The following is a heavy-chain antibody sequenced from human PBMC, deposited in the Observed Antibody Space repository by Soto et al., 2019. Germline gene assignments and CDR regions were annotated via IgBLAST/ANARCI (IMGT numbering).Heavy chain of an antibody. CDR1: GFTFSSYA. Sequence: GGSLRLSCAASGFTFSSYAMSWVRQAPGKGLEWVSAISGSGGSTYYADSVKGRFTISRDNSKNTLYLQMNSLRAEDTAVYYCAKDWGYDILTGEPRFYGMDVWGQGTTVTVSS. V-gene: IGHV3-23*01. CDR3: AKDWGYDILTGEPRFYGMDV. D-gene: IGHD3-9*01. J-gene: IGHJ6*02. CDR2: ISGSGGST.